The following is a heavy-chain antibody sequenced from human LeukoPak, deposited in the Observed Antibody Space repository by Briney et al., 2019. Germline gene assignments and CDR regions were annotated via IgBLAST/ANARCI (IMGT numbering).Heavy chain of an antibody. J-gene: IGHJ4*02. CDR3: AREKDTSLAPYFDY. CDR1: GFTFSTYV. D-gene: IGHD5-18*01. V-gene: IGHV3-21*01. Sequence: TGGSLRLSCAASGFTFSTYVMNWVRQAPGKGLEWVSFISGSSNYIYYADSMKGRFTISRDNAKNSLYLQMNSLRAEDTAVYYCAREKDTSLAPYFDYWGQGTLVTVSS. CDR2: ISGSSNYI.